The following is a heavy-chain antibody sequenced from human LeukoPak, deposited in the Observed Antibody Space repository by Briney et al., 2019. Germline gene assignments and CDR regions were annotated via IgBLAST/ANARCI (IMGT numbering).Heavy chain of an antibody. D-gene: IGHD6-19*01. CDR2: ISGSGCST. CDR1: GFTFSSYA. J-gene: IGHJ4*02. V-gene: IGHV3-23*01. Sequence: PGGSLRLSCAASGFTFSSYAMSWVRQAPGKGLEWVAAISGSGCSTFYADFLKGRFIIFRDSSKNTLHLQMNCLRAEDTAVYYCARDGGYDHSSGWAKPIIIWGQGTLDSVSS. CDR3: ARDGGYDHSSGWAKPIII.